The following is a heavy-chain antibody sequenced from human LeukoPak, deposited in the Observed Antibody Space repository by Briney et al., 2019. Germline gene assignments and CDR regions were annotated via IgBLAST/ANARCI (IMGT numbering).Heavy chain of an antibody. J-gene: IGHJ4*02. CDR2: IYYSGST. CDR1: GGSISSYY. CDR3: ARDGVGGFDY. V-gene: IGHV4-59*01. D-gene: IGHD2-15*01. Sequence: SETLSLTCTVSGGSISSYYWSWIRQPPGKGLEWIGYIYYSGSTNYNPSLKSRVTISVDTSKSQFSLKLSSVTAADTAVYYCARDGVGGFDYWGQGTLLTVSS.